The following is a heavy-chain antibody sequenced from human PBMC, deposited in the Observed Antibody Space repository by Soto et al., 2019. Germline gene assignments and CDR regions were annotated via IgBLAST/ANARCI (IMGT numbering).Heavy chain of an antibody. Sequence: PGGSLRLSCAASGFSFSSYAMSWVLQAPGKGLEWVTAISGSGGSTYYADSVKGRFTISRDNSKNTLYLQMNSLRAEDTAVYYCAKRDSVFGVDPFDYWGQGTLVTVSS. CDR3: AKRDSVFGVDPFDY. D-gene: IGHD3-3*01. V-gene: IGHV3-23*01. J-gene: IGHJ4*02. CDR2: ISGSGGST. CDR1: GFSFSSYA.